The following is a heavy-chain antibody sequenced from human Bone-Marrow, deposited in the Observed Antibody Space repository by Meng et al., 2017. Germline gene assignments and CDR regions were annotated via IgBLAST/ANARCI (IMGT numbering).Heavy chain of an antibody. J-gene: IGHJ4*02. V-gene: IGHV3-7*01. CDR3: AKISYYFHY. CDR1: GFTFSSYW. Sequence: GESLKISCAVSGFTFSSYWVSWVRQAPGKGLEWVATIKQDGSEKSYVDSVKGRFTISRDNAKNSLYLQMNSLRAEDTAVYYCAKISYYFHYWGQGTLVTVSS. D-gene: IGHD3-3*02. CDR2: IKQDGSEK.